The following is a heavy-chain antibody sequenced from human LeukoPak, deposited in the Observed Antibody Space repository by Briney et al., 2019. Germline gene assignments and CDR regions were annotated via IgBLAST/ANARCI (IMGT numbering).Heavy chain of an antibody. J-gene: IGHJ6*02. Sequence: PGGSLRLSCAASGFTFSSYAMHWVRQAPGKGLEWVAVISYDGSNKYYADSVKGRFTISRDNSKNTLYLQMNSLRAEDTAVYCCARNDNVFYYYYGMDVWGQGTTVTVSS. V-gene: IGHV3-30-3*01. CDR3: ARNDNVFYYYYGMDV. CDR1: GFTFSSYA. D-gene: IGHD1-1*01. CDR2: ISYDGSNK.